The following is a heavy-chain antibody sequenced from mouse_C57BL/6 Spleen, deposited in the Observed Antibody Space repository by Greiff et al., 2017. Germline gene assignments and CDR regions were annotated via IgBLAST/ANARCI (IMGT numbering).Heavy chain of an antibody. J-gene: IGHJ3*01. CDR2: INPNNGGT. V-gene: IGHV1-26*01. Sequence: EVQLQQSGPELVKPGASVKISCKASGYTFTDYYMNWVKQSHGKSLEWIGDINPNNGGTSYNQKFKGKATLTVDKSSSTAYMELRSLTSEDSAVYYCARGGELRFAYWGQGTLVTVSA. CDR1: GYTFTDYY. CDR3: ARGGELRFAY.